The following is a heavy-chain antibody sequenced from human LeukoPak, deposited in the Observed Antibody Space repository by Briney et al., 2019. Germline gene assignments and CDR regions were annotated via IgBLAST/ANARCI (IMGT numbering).Heavy chain of an antibody. Sequence: GRSLRLSCAPSGFTFDDYAMHWVRQAPGKGLEWVSGISWTSGNTGFADSVKGRFTISRDNAENSLYLQMNSLTPEDTAFYFCAKDMNSYGSGSSYNPWGPFDSWGQGTLVTVSS. CDR2: ISWTSGNT. J-gene: IGHJ4*02. CDR3: AKDMNSYGSGSSYNPWGPFDS. D-gene: IGHD3-10*01. CDR1: GFTFDDYA. V-gene: IGHV3-9*01.